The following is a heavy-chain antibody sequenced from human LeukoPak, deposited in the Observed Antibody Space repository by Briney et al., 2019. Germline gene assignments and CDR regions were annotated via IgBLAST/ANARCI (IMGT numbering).Heavy chain of an antibody. CDR2: IKSKTDGGTT. V-gene: IGHV3-15*01. CDR3: TTGLGYNWNYVVNYYYYYMDV. J-gene: IGHJ6*03. CDR1: GFTFSSYW. D-gene: IGHD1-7*01. Sequence: GGSLRLSCAASGFTFSSYWMSWVRQAPGKGLEWVGRIKSKTDGGTTDYAAPVKGRFTISRDDSKNTLYLQMNSLKTEDTAVYYCTTGLGYNWNYVVNYYYYYMDVWGKGTTVTVSS.